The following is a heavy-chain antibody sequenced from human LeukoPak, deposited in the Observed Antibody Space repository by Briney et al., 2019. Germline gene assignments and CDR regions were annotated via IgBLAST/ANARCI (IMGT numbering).Heavy chain of an antibody. D-gene: IGHD2-21*02. J-gene: IGHJ4*02. V-gene: IGHV1-2*06. Sequence: ASVKVSCKASGYTFTGYYMHWVRQAPGQGLEWMGRINPNSGGTNYAQKFQGRVTMTRDTSISTAYMELSRLRSDDTAVYYCARDSLYCGGDYYPDYWGQGTLVTVSS. CDR1: GYTFTGYY. CDR2: INPNSGGT. CDR3: ARDSLYCGGDYYPDY.